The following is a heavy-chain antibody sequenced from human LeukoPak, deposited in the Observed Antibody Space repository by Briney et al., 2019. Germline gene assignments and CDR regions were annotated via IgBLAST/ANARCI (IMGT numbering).Heavy chain of an antibody. CDR2: ISSSSSYI. D-gene: IGHD3-10*01. CDR1: GFTFSSYS. J-gene: IGHJ4*02. CDR3: ARDVLLWFGEEAPYYFDY. V-gene: IGHV3-21*01. Sequence: GGSLRLSCAASGFTFSSYSMNWVRHAPGKGLEWVSSISSSSSYIYYADSVKGRFTISRDNAKNSLYLQMNSLRAEDTAVYYCARDVLLWFGEEAPYYFDYWGQGTLVTVSS.